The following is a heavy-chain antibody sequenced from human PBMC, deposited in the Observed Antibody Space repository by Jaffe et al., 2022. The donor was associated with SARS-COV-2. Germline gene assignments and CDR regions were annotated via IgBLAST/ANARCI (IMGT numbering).Heavy chain of an antibody. V-gene: IGHV3-11*05. D-gene: IGHD3-10*01. CDR1: GFTLSDYY. Sequence: QVQLVESGGGLVKSGGSLRLSCTASGFTLSDYYMSWIRQAPGKGLEWISYVTSSGSDTKYADSVRGRFTISRDNAKNSLFLQMNSLRAEDTAVYYCAREKSPVRGIIRSYFYYMDVWGKGTTVTVSS. J-gene: IGHJ6*03. CDR2: VTSSGSDT. CDR3: AREKSPVRGIIRSYFYYMDV.